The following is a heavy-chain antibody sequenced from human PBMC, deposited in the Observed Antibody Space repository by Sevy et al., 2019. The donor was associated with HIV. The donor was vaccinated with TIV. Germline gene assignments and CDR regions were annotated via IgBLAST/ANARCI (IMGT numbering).Heavy chain of an antibody. J-gene: IGHJ2*01. D-gene: IGHD3-16*02. V-gene: IGHV4-34*01. Sequence: SETLSLTCAVYVGSFSNYYWTWIRQPPGKGLEWIGESNHSGSTNYNPSLKSRVTMSVGTSKNQFSLKLSSVIAADTAIYYCARGGERVIPSPVLGLGPWTKYWYFDLWGRGTLVTVSS. CDR3: ARGGERVIPSPVLGLGPWTKYWYFDL. CDR1: VGSFSNYY. CDR2: SNHSGST.